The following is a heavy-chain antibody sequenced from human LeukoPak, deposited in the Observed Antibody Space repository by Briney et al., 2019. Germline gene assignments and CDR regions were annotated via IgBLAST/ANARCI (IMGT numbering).Heavy chain of an antibody. V-gene: IGHV4-34*01. CDR3: ARVVRGVMGFEY. Sequence: SETLSLTCAVYGRSFSDYYWSWIRQPPGKGLEWIGEINHSGSTRYSPSLKSRVTLSVDTSKNQFSLKVTSVTAADTAVYYCARVVRGVMGFEYWGQGILVTVSS. CDR1: GRSFSDYY. D-gene: IGHD3-10*01. J-gene: IGHJ4*02. CDR2: INHSGST.